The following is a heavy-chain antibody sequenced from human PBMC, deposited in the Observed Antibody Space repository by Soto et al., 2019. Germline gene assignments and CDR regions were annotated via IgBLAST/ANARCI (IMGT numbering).Heavy chain of an antibody. V-gene: IGHV1-18*01. J-gene: IGHJ4*02. CDR3: AREYYYGSCPWY. D-gene: IGHD3-10*01. CDR1: GYTFPSYG. CDR2: IRAYKGNT. Sequence: QVQLVQSGAEVKKPGASVKVSCKASGYTFPSYGISWVRQAPGQGLEWMGWIRAYKGNTNNAQKLQGRVTMTTDTSTSTAYMELRSVRSDDTAVYYCAREYYYGSCPWYWCQGSLSTVSS.